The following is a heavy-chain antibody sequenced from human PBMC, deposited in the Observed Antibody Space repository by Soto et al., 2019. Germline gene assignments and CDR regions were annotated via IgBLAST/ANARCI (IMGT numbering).Heavy chain of an antibody. V-gene: IGHV3-30*18. CDR2: ISYDGGNK. Sequence: GGSLRLSCAASGFTFSTYGMHWVRQAPGKGLEWVAVISYDGGNKYYADSVKGRFTISRDNSKNTLFLQMNSLRAEDTAGYYCAKQLGYCRSSSCRDYYYGMDVWGQGATVTVSS. D-gene: IGHD2-2*01. CDR3: AKQLGYCRSSSCRDYYYGMDV. CDR1: GFTFSTYG. J-gene: IGHJ6*02.